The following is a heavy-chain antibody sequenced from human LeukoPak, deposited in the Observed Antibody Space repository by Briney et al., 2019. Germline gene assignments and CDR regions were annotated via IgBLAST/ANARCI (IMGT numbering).Heavy chain of an antibody. Sequence: PGGSLRLSCAASGLTFSSYSMSWVRQAPGKGLEWVSSISSSSSYIYYADSVKGRFTISRDNAKNSLYLQMNSLRAEDTAVYYCARDHEYYDILTGLEYGMDVWGQGTTVTVSS. CDR1: GLTFSSYS. CDR3: ARDHEYYDILTGLEYGMDV. J-gene: IGHJ6*02. CDR2: ISSSSSYI. V-gene: IGHV3-21*01. D-gene: IGHD3-9*01.